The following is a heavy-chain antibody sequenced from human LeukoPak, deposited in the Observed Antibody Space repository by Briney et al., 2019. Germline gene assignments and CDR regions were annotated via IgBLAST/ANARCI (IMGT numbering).Heavy chain of an antibody. D-gene: IGHD1-26*01. V-gene: IGHV3-33*01. Sequence: GGSLRLSCAASGFTFSSYGMHWVRQAPGKGLEWVAVIWHDGINKYYADSVKGRFTITRDNSKNTLYLQITGLRAEDTAVYYCARDKSIVETTTPFDYWGQGTLVTVSS. CDR1: GFTFSSYG. CDR2: IWHDGINK. CDR3: ARDKSIVETTTPFDY. J-gene: IGHJ4*02.